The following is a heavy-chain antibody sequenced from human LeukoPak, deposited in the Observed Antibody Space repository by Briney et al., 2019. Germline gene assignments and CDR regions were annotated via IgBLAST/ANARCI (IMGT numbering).Heavy chain of an antibody. V-gene: IGHV1-46*01. CDR2: INPSGGST. Sequence: ASVKVSCKASGYTFASYYMHWVRQAPGQGLEWMGIINPSGGSTSYAQKFQGRVTMTRDTSTSTVYMELSSLRSEDTAVYYCARSSVSGPRVDYWGQGTLVTVSS. CDR3: ARSSVSGPRVDY. CDR1: GYTFASYY. D-gene: IGHD6-19*01. J-gene: IGHJ4*02.